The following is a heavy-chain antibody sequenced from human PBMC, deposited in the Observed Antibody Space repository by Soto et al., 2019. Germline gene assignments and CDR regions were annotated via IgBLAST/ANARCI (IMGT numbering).Heavy chain of an antibody. Sequence: QITLEESGPTLVKPTQTLTLTCIFSGFSLSTSGVGVGWIRQPPGKALEWLAVIYWDDDKRYSPSLKSRVTITRYTSKNQVVFTMTNMDPEDTGTFYCAHLTSWGEGAPFDIWGQGTKVTVSS. CDR3: AHLTSWGEGAPFDI. V-gene: IGHV2-5*02. J-gene: IGHJ3*02. CDR2: IYWDDDK. D-gene: IGHD3-16*01. CDR1: GFSLSTSGVG.